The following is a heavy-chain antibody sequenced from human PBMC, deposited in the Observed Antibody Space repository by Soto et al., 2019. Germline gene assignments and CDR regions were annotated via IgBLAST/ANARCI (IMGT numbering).Heavy chain of an antibody. CDR3: ARDREAGYNFYYGMDV. J-gene: IGHJ6*02. CDR1: GADINTYS. D-gene: IGHD6-19*01. V-gene: IGHV4-4*07. Sequence: SETLSPTCSVSGADINTYSWTWIRQPAGKGLEWIGRIYTSASINYNPSLKGRVTLSVDTSTNQVSLRLASVTAADTAIYYCARDREAGYNFYYGMDVWGQGTTVTVSS. CDR2: IYTSASI.